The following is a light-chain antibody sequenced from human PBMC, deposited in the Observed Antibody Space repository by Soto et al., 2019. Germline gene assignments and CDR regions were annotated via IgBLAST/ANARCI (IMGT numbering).Light chain of an antibody. J-gene: IGKJ1*01. CDR1: QNIRTY. Sequence: TQSPSSLSASVGDRVTFTCRASQNIRTYLNWYQHKPGQAPRLLIYGASSRATGIPDRFSGSGSGTDFTLTISRLEPEDSAVYYCQQYGSSPTWTFGQGTKVDIK. CDR2: GAS. V-gene: IGKV3-20*01. CDR3: QQYGSSPTWT.